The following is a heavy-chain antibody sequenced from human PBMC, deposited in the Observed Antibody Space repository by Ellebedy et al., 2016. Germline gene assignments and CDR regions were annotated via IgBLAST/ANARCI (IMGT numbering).Heavy chain of an antibody. Sequence: GESLKISXKGSGYSFTSYWISWVRQMPGKGLEWMGRIDPSDSYTNYSPSFQGHVTISADKSISTAYLQWSSLKASDTAMYYCARRRLDYYDSSGYYTPAYYYGMDVWGQGTTVTVSS. D-gene: IGHD3-22*01. CDR2: IDPSDSYT. V-gene: IGHV5-10-1*01. J-gene: IGHJ6*02. CDR3: ARRRLDYYDSSGYYTPAYYYGMDV. CDR1: GYSFTSYW.